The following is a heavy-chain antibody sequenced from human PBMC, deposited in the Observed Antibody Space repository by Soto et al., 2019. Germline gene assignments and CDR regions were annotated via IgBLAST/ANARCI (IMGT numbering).Heavy chain of an antibody. CDR2: ISYDGNNK. J-gene: IGHJ4*02. V-gene: IGHV3-30*18. CDR1: GFTFSNYG. CDR3: AKDWGYYGSGSSYFDY. Sequence: QVQLVESGGGVVQPGRSLRLSCAASGFTFSNYGIHWVRQAPGKGLEWVAVISYDGNNKYYEDSVKGRFTISRDNSKNALYLQMNSLRAEDTAVYYCAKDWGYYGSGSSYFDYWGQGTLVTVSS. D-gene: IGHD3-10*01.